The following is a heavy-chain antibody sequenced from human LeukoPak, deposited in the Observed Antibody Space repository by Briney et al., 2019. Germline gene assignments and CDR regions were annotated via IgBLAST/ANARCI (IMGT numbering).Heavy chain of an antibody. Sequence: GGSLRLSCAASGFTFSNAWMSWVRQAPGKGLEWVGRIKSKTDGGTTDYAAPVKGRFTISRDNSKNTLYLQMNSLRAEDTAVYYCARDAEMATTYYFDYWGQGTLVTVSS. CDR2: IKSKTDGGTT. D-gene: IGHD5-24*01. CDR3: ARDAEMATTYYFDY. CDR1: GFTFSNAW. J-gene: IGHJ4*02. V-gene: IGHV3-15*01.